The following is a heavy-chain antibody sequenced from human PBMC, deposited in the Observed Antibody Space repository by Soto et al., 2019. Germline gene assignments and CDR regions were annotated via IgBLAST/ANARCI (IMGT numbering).Heavy chain of an antibody. CDR3: ASRDPGTSVDY. J-gene: IGHJ4*02. V-gene: IGHV4-4*02. D-gene: IGHD1-7*01. Sequence: SETLSLTCAVSGGSFTSNNWWTWVRQPPGQGLEWIGEIYRTGSTNYNPSLKSRVTISLDKSENQFSLKVTSLTAADTAVYYCASRDPGTSVDYWGQGTRVTVSS. CDR2: IYRTGST. CDR1: GGSFTSNNW.